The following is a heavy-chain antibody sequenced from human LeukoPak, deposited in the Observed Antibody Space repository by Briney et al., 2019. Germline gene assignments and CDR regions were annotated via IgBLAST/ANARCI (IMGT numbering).Heavy chain of an antibody. CDR3: AKDGTGGYYYLDY. D-gene: IGHD3-22*01. CDR2: ILYDGSNE. CDR1: AFTFSSHG. V-gene: IGHV3-30*18. J-gene: IGHJ4*02. Sequence: GTSLRLSCAASAFTFSSHGMHWVRQAPGMGLEWVALILYDGSNEYYADSVQGRFTISRDSSRNTLYLQMNSLRAEDTAVYYCAKDGTGGYYYLDYWGQGTLVTVSS.